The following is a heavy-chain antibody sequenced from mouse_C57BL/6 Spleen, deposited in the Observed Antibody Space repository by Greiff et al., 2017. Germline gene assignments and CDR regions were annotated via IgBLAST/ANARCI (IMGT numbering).Heavy chain of an antibody. CDR1: GFTFSSYG. Sequence: EVQLQESGGDLVKPGGSLKLSCAASGFTFSSYGMSWVRQTPDKRLEWVATISSGGSYTYYPDSVKGRFTISRDNAKNTLYLQMSSLKSEDTAMYYCARHETDYGSSYVFFDYWGQGTTLTVSS. J-gene: IGHJ2*01. CDR2: ISSGGSYT. CDR3: ARHETDYGSSYVFFDY. V-gene: IGHV5-6*01. D-gene: IGHD1-1*01.